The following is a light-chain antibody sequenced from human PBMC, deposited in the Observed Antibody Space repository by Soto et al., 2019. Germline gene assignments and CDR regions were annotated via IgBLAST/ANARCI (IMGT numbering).Light chain of an antibody. CDR1: QSVSSSY. Sequence: EIVWTQSPGTLSLSPGERATLSCRCSQSVSSSYLAWYQQQPGQAPRLIIYGASSRATGIPDRFSGSGSGTDFTLTISRLEPEDFAVYYCQQYGSSPPNTFGQGTRLEIK. CDR3: QQYGSSPPNT. J-gene: IGKJ5*01. V-gene: IGKV3-20*01. CDR2: GAS.